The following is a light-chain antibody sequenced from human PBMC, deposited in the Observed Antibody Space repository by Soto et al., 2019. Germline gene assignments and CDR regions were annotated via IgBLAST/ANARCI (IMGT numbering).Light chain of an antibody. Sequence: EIVLTQSPGTLSLSPGERATLSCRASQSVSSSYLAWYQQQPGQPPRLLIYDISNRATGIPARFSGSGSETEFALTITSLQSEDFAVYYCQQYDTWPLTFGGGTKVDIK. CDR2: DIS. V-gene: IGKV3-20*01. CDR1: QSVSSSY. J-gene: IGKJ4*01. CDR3: QQYDTWPLT.